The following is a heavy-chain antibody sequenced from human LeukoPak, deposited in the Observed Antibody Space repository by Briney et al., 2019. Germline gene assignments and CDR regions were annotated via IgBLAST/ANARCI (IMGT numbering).Heavy chain of an antibody. CDR3: ARGDSSSSSYYYYGMDV. Sequence: SVKVSCKASGGTFSSYAISWVRQAPGRGLEWMGRIIPILGIANYAQKFQGRVTITADKSTSTAYMELSSLRSEDTAVYYCARGDSSSSSYYYYGMDVWGQGTTVTVSS. V-gene: IGHV1-69*04. D-gene: IGHD6-6*01. CDR1: GGTFSSYA. CDR2: IIPILGIA. J-gene: IGHJ6*02.